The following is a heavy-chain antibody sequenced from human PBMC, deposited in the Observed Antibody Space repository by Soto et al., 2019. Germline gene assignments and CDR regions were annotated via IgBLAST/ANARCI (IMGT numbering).Heavy chain of an antibody. CDR2: INAANGNT. J-gene: IGHJ3*02. CDR3: ARAGDSSGWSKVDDAFDI. Sequence: APVKVSCKASGYTFTSSAIHWVRQAPGQRLEWMGWINAANGNTKYSQKFHGRVTITRDTSASTAYMELSSLRSEDTAVYYCARAGDSSGWSKVDDAFDIWGQGTMVTVSS. V-gene: IGHV1-3*01. CDR1: GYTFTSSA. D-gene: IGHD6-19*01.